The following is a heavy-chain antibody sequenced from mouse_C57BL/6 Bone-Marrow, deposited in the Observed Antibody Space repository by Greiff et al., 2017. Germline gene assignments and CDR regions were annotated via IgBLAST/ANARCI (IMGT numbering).Heavy chain of an antibody. CDR2: IRNKANNHAT. D-gene: IGHD4-1*01. CDR3: TSRGTGTYYFDY. Sequence: EVKLVESGGGLVQPGGSMKLSCAASGFTFSDAWMDWVRQSPEKGPEWVAEIRNKANNHATYYAESVKGRFTISRDDSKSSVYLQMNSLRAEDTGIYYCTSRGTGTYYFDYWGQSTTLTVSS. V-gene: IGHV6-6*01. CDR1: GFTFSDAW. J-gene: IGHJ2*01.